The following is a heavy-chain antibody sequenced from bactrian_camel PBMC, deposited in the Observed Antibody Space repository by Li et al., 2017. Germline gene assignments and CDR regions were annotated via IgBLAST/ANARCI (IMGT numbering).Heavy chain of an antibody. Sequence: HVQLVESGGELVQPGGSLRLSCGASGFTFSRYAMNWVRQSPGRGLEWVSTICPDGREIDYIDSAKGRFTISRDNAKNTVYLQMNSLKTEDTAMYYCTKAKTWYAPYDAWGQGTQVTVS. CDR2: ICPDGREI. V-gene: IGHV3S7*01. J-gene: IGHJ4*01. CDR3: TKAKTWYAPYDA. D-gene: IGHD6*01. CDR1: GFTFSRYA.